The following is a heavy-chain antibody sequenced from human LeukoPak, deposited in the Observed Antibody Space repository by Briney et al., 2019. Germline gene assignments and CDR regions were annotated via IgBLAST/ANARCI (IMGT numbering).Heavy chain of an antibody. CDR2: IWYDGSNK. J-gene: IGHJ4*02. CDR1: GFTFSSYG. CDR3: ASSDYYDSSGYLDY. D-gene: IGHD3-22*01. Sequence: GGSLRLSCAASGFTFSSYGMHWVRQAPGKGLEWVAVIWYDGSNKFYADSVKGRFTISRDNSKNTLYLQMNSLRAEDTAVYYCASSDYYDSSGYLDYWGQGTQVTVSS. V-gene: IGHV3-33*01.